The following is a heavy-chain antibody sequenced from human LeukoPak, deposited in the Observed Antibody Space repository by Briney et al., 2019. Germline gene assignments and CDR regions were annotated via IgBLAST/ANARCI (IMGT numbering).Heavy chain of an antibody. CDR2: INHSGST. Sequence: LETLSLTCAVYGGSFSGDYWSWIRQRPGKGLECVGEINHSGSTNYNPSLKSRVTISVDTSKNQFSLKLSSVTAADTAVYYCARSYAHDYWGQGTLVTVSS. J-gene: IGHJ4*02. V-gene: IGHV4-34*01. CDR1: GGSFSGDY. D-gene: IGHD2-2*01. CDR3: ARSYAHDY.